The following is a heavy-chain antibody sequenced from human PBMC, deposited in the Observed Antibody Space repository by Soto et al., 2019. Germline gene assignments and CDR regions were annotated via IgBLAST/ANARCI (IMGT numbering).Heavy chain of an antibody. CDR1: VYSITTYY. CDR2: IHYTGYT. D-gene: IGHD3-22*01. J-gene: IGHJ4*02. V-gene: IGHV4-59*01. CDR3: ARALFGTYDNRGYYEY. Sequence: SETLCRTCLFSVYSITTYYCTLMLQPPVKGLEWLGCIHYTGYTNYSPSLQSRVTMSVDPSNNHFSLSLTSVAAVDTAVYYCARALFGTYDNRGYYEYWGKRIMVSVSS.